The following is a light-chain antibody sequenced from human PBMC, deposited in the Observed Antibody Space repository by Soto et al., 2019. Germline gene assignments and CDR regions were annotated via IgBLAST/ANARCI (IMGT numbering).Light chain of an antibody. Sequence: DIQMTQSPSSLSASVGARVTITFRASQGISNYLAWYQQKPGKVPKLLIYAASTLQSGVPYRFSGSGSGTDFTLTISSLQPEDVGTYYCQKYNSAGTTFGTGTKVDIK. J-gene: IGKJ3*01. CDR2: AAS. CDR3: QKYNSAGTT. V-gene: IGKV1-27*01. CDR1: QGISNY.